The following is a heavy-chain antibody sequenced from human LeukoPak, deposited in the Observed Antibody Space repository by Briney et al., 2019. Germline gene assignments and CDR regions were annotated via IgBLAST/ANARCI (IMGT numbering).Heavy chain of an antibody. V-gene: IGHV4-59*05. CDR1: GGSISSYY. CDR2: IYYSGST. D-gene: IGHD6-19*01. J-gene: IGHJ4*02. CDR3: ARQVVAVAGTGYFDY. Sequence: SETLSLTCTVSGGSISSYYWSWIRQPPGKGLEWIGSIYYSGSTYYNASLKSRGTISVDTSKNQFSLKLNSVTAADTAVYFCARQVVAVAGTGYFDYWGQGTLVTVSS.